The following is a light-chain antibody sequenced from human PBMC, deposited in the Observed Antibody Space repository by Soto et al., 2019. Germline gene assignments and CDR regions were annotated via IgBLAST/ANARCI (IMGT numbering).Light chain of an antibody. V-gene: IGKV3-20*01. CDR2: GAS. CDR1: QSVSSSY. Sequence: EIVLTQSPGTLSLSPGERATLSCRASQSVSSSYVAWYQQKPGQGPRLLIYGASSRATGIPDRLSGSGSGTDFTLTISRLEPEDFAVYYCQQYGSSPRTFGQGTK. J-gene: IGKJ1*01. CDR3: QQYGSSPRT.